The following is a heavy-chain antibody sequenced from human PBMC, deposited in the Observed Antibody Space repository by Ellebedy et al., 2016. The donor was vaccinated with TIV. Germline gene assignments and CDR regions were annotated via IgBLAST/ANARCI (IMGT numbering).Heavy chain of an antibody. D-gene: IGHD3-10*01. J-gene: IGHJ6*02. V-gene: IGHV1-18*01. Sequence: AASVKVSCKSSGYTFIDYGVTWVRQAPGQGLDWMGWVSAYSGNTNYAENLQGRVTMTTDTSTDTAYMGLRSLRSDDTAVYFCARYSGSGTYYPNGMDVWGQGTTVTVSS. CDR3: ARYSGSGTYYPNGMDV. CDR2: VSAYSGNT. CDR1: GYTFIDYG.